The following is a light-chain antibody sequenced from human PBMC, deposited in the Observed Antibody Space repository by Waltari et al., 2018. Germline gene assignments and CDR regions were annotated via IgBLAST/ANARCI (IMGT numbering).Light chain of an antibody. V-gene: IGKV3-20*01. Sequence: SCRAIQNVGKYLVWYQQKPGQAPRLLIYDASTRATGIPDRFSGSGSGTDFSLTISRLEPEDFAVYYCQKYVNLPATFGQGTRVEIK. CDR1: QNVGKY. CDR3: QKYVNLPAT. J-gene: IGKJ1*01. CDR2: DAS.